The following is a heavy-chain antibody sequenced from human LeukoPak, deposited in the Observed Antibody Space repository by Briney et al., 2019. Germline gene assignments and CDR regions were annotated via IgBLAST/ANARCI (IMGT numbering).Heavy chain of an antibody. V-gene: IGHV3-74*01. CDR3: ADPFGDAFDM. CDR1: GFTFSNYW. Sequence: GGSLRLSCTASGFTFSNYWMHWVRQTPGKGLVWASHINNDGTSTTYADSVKGRFTISRDNAKNTLYLQMDSLRAEDSAMYYCADPFGDAFDMWGQGTMVTVSS. CDR2: INNDGTST. J-gene: IGHJ3*02. D-gene: IGHD3-3*01.